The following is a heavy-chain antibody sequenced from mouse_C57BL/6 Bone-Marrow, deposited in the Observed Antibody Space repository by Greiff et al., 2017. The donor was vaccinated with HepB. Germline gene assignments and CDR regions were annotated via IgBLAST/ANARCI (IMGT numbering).Heavy chain of an antibody. CDR3: ARKGVRY. J-gene: IGHJ2*01. V-gene: IGHV1-50*01. Sequence: VQLQQPGAELVKPGASVKLSCKASGYTFTSYWMQWVKQRPGQGLEWIGEIDPSDSYTNYNQKFKGKATLTVDTSSSTAYMQLSSLTSEDSAVYYCARKGVRYWGQGTTLTVSS. CDR1: GYTFTSYW. CDR2: IDPSDSYT.